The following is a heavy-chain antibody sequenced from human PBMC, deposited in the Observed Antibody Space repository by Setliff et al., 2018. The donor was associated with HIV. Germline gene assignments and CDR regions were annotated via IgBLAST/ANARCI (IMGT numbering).Heavy chain of an antibody. V-gene: IGHV4-38-2*01. Sequence: PSETLSLTCAVSGYSISTAYYWGWIRQPPGKGLEWIGSVYHSGTTYYNPSLKSRVTISVDRSKNQFSLKLTSVTAADTAVYYCARGQDLGATWTGYYYYYMDVWGKGTTVTAP. CDR2: VYHSGTT. D-gene: IGHD1-26*01. CDR3: ARGQDLGATWTGYYYYYMDV. J-gene: IGHJ6*03. CDR1: GYSISTAYY.